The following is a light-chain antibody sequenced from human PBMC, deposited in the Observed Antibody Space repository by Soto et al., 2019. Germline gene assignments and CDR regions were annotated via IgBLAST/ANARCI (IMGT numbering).Light chain of an antibody. CDR3: SSYAGSNNWT. CDR2: EVS. Sequence: QSALTQPPSASGSPGQSVTISCTGTSSDVGGYNYVSWYQQHPGKAPKLMIYEVSKRPSGVPDRFSGSKSGNTASLTVSGLQAEDEADYYCSSYAGSNNWTFGTGTKVTVL. CDR1: SSDVGGYNY. V-gene: IGLV2-8*01. J-gene: IGLJ1*01.